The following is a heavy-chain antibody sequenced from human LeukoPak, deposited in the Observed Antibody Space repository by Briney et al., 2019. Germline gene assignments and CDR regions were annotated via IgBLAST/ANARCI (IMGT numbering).Heavy chain of an antibody. CDR1: GYSFTSSW. CDR2: INPGDSDT. J-gene: IGHJ4*02. V-gene: IGHV5-51*01. D-gene: IGHD5-24*01. CDR3: ARPTARDGYNAFDY. Sequence: GESLKISCQASGYSFTSSWIGWARPMPGKGLEWMAIINPGDSDTRYSPSFQGQVTISADKSISTVYLQWGSLKASDTAMYYCARPTARDGYNAFDYWGQGTLVTVSS.